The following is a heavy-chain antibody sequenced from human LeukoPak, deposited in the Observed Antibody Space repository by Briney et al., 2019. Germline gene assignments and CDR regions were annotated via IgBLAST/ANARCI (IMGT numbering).Heavy chain of an antibody. CDR1: GGSISSYY. J-gene: IGHJ5*02. CDR2: IYSSGRT. D-gene: IGHD6-19*01. CDR3: ARGRSSGWYVELDP. V-gene: IGHV4-59*01. Sequence: PSETLSLTCTVSGGSISSYYWSWIRQPPGKGLEWIGYIYSSGRTNYNPSLKSRVTISVDSSQNQCSLKLSSVTAADTAVYYCARGRSSGWYVELDPWGQGTLVTVSS.